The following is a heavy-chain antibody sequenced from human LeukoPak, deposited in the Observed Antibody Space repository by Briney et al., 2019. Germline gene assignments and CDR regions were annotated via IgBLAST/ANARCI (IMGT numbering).Heavy chain of an antibody. D-gene: IGHD6-13*01. CDR1: GDSVSSNSVA. J-gene: IGHJ3*02. Sequence: SQTLSLTCAISGDSVSSNSVAWNWIRQSPSRGLEWLGRAYYRSKWYIEYTVSVKSRITINPDTSKNQFSLQLNSVTPEDTAVYYCARGPAGTGGFDIWGQGTMVTVSS. CDR2: AYYRSKWYI. CDR3: ARGPAGTGGFDI. V-gene: IGHV6-1*01.